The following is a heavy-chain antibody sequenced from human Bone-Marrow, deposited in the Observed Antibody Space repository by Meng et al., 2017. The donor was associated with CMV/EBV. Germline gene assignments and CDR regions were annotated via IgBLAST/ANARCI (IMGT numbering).Heavy chain of an antibody. CDR1: GFAVSSNY. CDR3: ARGPRGVVYYYYYGMDV. CDR2: IYRDGSI. D-gene: IGHD2-15*01. V-gene: IGHV3-53*05. Sequence: GESLKISCAASGFAVSSNYMTWVRQVPGKGLEWVSLIYRDGSIFYLDSVKGRFTISRDNSKNSLYLQMNSLRTEDTALYYCARGPRGVVYYYYYGMDVWGQGTTVNGAS. J-gene: IGHJ6*02.